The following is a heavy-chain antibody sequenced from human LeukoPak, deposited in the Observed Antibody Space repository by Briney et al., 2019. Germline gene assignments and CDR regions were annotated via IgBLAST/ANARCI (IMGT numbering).Heavy chain of an antibody. Sequence: SETLSLTCTFTGGSISSSSYYWRWPRQPPGKGLEWIGSIYYSGSTYYNPSLKSRITISVDTSKNQFALKLSYVTAADTAVYYCAKGAYGDYFYWGQGTLVTVSS. CDR2: IYYSGST. CDR1: GGSISSSSYY. V-gene: IGHV4-39*01. D-gene: IGHD4-17*01. J-gene: IGHJ4*02. CDR3: AKGAYGDYFY.